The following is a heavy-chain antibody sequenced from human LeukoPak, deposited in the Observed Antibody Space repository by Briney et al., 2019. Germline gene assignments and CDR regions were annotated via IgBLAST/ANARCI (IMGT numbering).Heavy chain of an antibody. CDR3: ARGGEPRISIFGVVTGSQHYYYYMVV. J-gene: IGHJ6*03. D-gene: IGHD3-3*01. CDR1: GFTFSSYA. Sequence: PGGSLRLSCAASGFTFSSYAMSWVRQAPGNGLEWVSAISGSGGSTYYADSVKGRLTIYRDNAKNSLYLQMNSLRAEDTAVYYRARGGEPRISIFGVVTGSQHYYYYMVVWGKGTTVTVSS. V-gene: IGHV3-23*01. CDR2: ISGSGGST.